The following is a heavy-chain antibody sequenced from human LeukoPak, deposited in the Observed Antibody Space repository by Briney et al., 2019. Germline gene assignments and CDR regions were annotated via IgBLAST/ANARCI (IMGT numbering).Heavy chain of an antibody. Sequence: GASVKVSCKASGGTFSSYAISWVRQAPGQGLKWMGGIIPIFGTANYAQMFQGRVTITADESTSTAYMELSSLRSEDTAVYYCARAGNYYYGMDVWGKGATVTVSS. CDR2: IIPIFGTA. CDR1: GGTFSSYA. CDR3: ARAGNYYYGMDV. D-gene: IGHD1-26*01. V-gene: IGHV1-69*13. J-gene: IGHJ6*04.